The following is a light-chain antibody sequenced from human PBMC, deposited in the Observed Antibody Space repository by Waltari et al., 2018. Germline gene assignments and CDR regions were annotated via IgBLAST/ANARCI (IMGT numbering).Light chain of an antibody. J-gene: IGKJ2*01. Sequence: ENVLTQSPGTLSLSPGEGATLSCRASQSVSSRHLAWYHQKPGQAPSLLIYDASSRATGIPDRFSGSASGTDFTLTISRLEPEDSAVYYCQQYGSSPLYTFGQGTKLEIK. V-gene: IGKV3-20*01. CDR2: DAS. CDR3: QQYGSSPLYT. CDR1: QSVSSRH.